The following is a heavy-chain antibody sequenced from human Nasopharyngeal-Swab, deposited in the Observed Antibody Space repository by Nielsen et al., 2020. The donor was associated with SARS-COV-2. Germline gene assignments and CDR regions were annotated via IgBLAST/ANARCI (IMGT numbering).Heavy chain of an antibody. V-gene: IGHV3-30*03. CDR3: TTDHPYSSGWYPEGWGYNDY. CDR1: GFTFSSYG. CDR2: ISYDGSNK. Sequence: GESLKISCAASGFTFSSYGMHWVRQAPGKGLEWVAVISYDGSNKYYADSVKGRFTISRDNSKNTLYLQMNSLRAEDTAVYYCTTDHPYSSGWYPEGWGYNDYWGQGTLVTVSS. D-gene: IGHD6-19*01. J-gene: IGHJ4*02.